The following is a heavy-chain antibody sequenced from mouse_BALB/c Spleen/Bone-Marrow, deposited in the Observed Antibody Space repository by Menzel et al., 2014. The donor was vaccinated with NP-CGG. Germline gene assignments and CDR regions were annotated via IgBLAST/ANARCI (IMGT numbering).Heavy chain of an antibody. CDR1: GYTFSSYW. D-gene: IGHD2-14*01. J-gene: IGHJ3*01. CDR2: ILPGSGST. V-gene: IGHV1-9*01. Sequence: QVQLQQSGAELMKPGASVKISCKATGYTFSSYWIERVKQRPGHGLEWLGEILPGSGSTKYNKKFNGKAKFTADTSSNTAYMQLSSLTSEDSAVYYCARRGYDGAYWGQGTLVTVPA. CDR3: ARRGYDGAY.